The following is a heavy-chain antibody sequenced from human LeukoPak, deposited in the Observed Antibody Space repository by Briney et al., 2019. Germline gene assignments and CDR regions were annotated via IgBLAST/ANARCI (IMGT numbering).Heavy chain of an antibody. CDR1: GFTFSSYA. J-gene: IGHJ4*02. D-gene: IGHD3-9*01. CDR2: ISYDGSNK. Sequence: GGSLRLSCAASGFTFSSYAMHWVRQAPGKGLEWVAVISYDGSNKYYADSVKGRFTISRDNSKNTLYLQMNSLRAEDTAVYYCASVNYDILTGWDPFDYWGQGTPVTVSS. V-gene: IGHV3-30-3*01. CDR3: ASVNYDILTGWDPFDY.